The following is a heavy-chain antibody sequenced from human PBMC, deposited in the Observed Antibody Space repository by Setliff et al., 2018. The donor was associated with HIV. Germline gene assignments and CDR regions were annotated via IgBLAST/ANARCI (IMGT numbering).Heavy chain of an antibody. V-gene: IGHV4-39*01. Sequence: SETLSLTCTVSGGSILNYYWGWIRQPPGKGLEWIGSLYYSGTTYYNPSLKSRLTISVDTSKNQFSLKLSSVTAADTAVYYCARRTLITGYDYWGQGTLVTVSS. D-gene: IGHD3-16*01. CDR3: ARRTLITGYDY. CDR2: LYYSGTT. CDR1: GGSILNYY. J-gene: IGHJ4*02.